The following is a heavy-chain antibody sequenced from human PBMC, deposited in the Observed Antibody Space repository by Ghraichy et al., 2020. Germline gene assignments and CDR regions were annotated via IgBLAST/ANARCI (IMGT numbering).Heavy chain of an antibody. Sequence: SGPTLVKPTQTLTLTCTFSGFSLSTSGVGVGWIRQPPGKALEWLALIYWNDDKRYSPSLKSRLTITKDTSKNQVVLTMTNMDPVDTATYYCAHRGVYYDFWSGYSQGWFDPWGQGTLVTVSS. CDR3: AHRGVYYDFWSGYSQGWFDP. J-gene: IGHJ5*02. D-gene: IGHD3-3*01. V-gene: IGHV2-5*01. CDR2: IYWNDDK. CDR1: GFSLSTSGVG.